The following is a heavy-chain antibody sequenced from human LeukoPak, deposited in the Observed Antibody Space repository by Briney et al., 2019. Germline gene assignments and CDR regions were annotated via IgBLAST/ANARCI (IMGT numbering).Heavy chain of an antibody. CDR2: ISSSSTYI. Sequence: PGGSLRLSCAASGFTFSSYRMNWVRQAPGKGLEWVSCISSSSTYIYYADSVKGRFSISRDNAKNSLYLQMNSLRAEDTAVYYCAREDERIYYDSSGYPTSNWGQGTLVTVSP. V-gene: IGHV3-21*01. CDR3: AREDERIYYDSSGYPTSN. CDR1: GFTFSSYR. J-gene: IGHJ4*02. D-gene: IGHD3-22*01.